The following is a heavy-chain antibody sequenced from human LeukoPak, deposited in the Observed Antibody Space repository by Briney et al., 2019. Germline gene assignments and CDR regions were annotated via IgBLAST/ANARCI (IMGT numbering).Heavy chain of an antibody. D-gene: IGHD1-26*01. V-gene: IGHV4-38-2*02. J-gene: IGHJ4*02. CDR2: IYHSGST. Sequence: SETLSLTCTVSGYSISSGYYWGWIRQPPGKGLEWTGSIYHSGSTYYNPSLKSRVTISVDTSKNQFSLKLSSVTAADTAVYYCARVAHIVGATGIDYWGQGTLVTVSS. CDR3: ARVAHIVGATGIDY. CDR1: GYSISSGYY.